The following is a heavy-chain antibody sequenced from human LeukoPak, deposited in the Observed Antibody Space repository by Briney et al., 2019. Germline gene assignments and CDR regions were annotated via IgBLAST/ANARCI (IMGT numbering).Heavy chain of an antibody. D-gene: IGHD2-15*01. V-gene: IGHV4-59*08. CDR1: GGSISSYH. Sequence: SETLSLTCTVSGGSISSYHWSWIRQPPGKGLEWIGYISNSGGTNYNPSLKSRFTISEDTSKNHFSLKLSSVTAADTAVYYCASYCTVGSCLDYWGQGTLVTVSS. J-gene: IGHJ4*02. CDR2: ISNSGGT. CDR3: ASYCTVGSCLDY.